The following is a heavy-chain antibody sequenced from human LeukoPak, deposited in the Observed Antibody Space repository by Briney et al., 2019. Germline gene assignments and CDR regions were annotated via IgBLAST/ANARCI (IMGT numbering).Heavy chain of an antibody. CDR3: ASPIAVAGTFY. J-gene: IGHJ4*02. D-gene: IGHD6-19*01. CDR2: ISYDGSNK. V-gene: IGHV3-30*04. CDR1: GFTFSSYA. Sequence: PGRSLRLSCAASGFTFSSYATHWVRQAPGKGLEWVAVISYDGSNKYYADSVKGRFTISRDNSKNTLYLQMNSLRAEDTAVYYCASPIAVAGTFYWGQGTLVTVSS.